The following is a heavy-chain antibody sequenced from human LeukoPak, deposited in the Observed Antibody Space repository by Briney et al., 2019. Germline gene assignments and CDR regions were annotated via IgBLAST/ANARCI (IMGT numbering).Heavy chain of an antibody. J-gene: IGHJ1*01. D-gene: IGHD6-13*01. V-gene: IGHV4-39*07. Sequence: PSETLSLTCTVSGGSISSSSYYWGWIRQPPGKGLEWIGSIYYSGSTYYNPSLKSRVTISVDTSKNQFSLKLSSVTAADTAVYYCARDSSSSPGDWGQGTLVTVSS. CDR2: IYYSGST. CDR1: GGSISSSSYY. CDR3: ARDSSSSPGD.